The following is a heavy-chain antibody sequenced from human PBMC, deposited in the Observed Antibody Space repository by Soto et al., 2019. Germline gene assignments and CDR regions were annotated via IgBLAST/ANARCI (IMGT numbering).Heavy chain of an antibody. CDR1: GVTFSSYA. CDR3: ARWWNDEEWVETMDV. V-gene: IGHV3-23*01. CDR2: ISGSGGTT. D-gene: IGHD1-1*01. Sequence: EVQLLESGGGLVQPGGSLRLSCIASGVTFSSYAMSWVRQAPGKGLEWVSAISGSGGTTYYADSVKGRFTISRDNSRNKLYLQMNSLRAEDTAIYYCARWWNDEEWVETMDVWGQGTTVTVSS. J-gene: IGHJ6*01.